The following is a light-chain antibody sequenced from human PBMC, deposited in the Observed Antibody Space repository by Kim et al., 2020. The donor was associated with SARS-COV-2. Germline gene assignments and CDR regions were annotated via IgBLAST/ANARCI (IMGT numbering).Light chain of an antibody. Sequence: QSVLTQPPSASGTPGQRITISCSGGSSNIGSNSVNWYQQLPGAAPKVLIYGDSQRPSGVPDRFSGSKSGTSASLAISGLQSEDEADYYCAAWDDSLKVVFGGGTQLTVL. J-gene: IGLJ3*02. CDR2: GDS. V-gene: IGLV1-44*01. CDR3: AAWDDSLKVV. CDR1: SSNIGSNS.